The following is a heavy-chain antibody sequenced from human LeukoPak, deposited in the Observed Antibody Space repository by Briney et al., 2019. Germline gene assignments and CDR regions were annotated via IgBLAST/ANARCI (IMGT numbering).Heavy chain of an antibody. CDR3: ARVGTYGSGSYLSWLDY. J-gene: IGHJ4*02. CDR2: IYYSWST. CDR1: GGSISSYY. Sequence: SETLPLTCTVSGGSISSYYWSWIRQPPGKGLEWIGYIYYSWSTNYNPSLKSRVTISVDTSKNQFSLKLSSVTAADTAVYYCARVGTYGSGSYLSWLDYWGQGTLVTVSS. V-gene: IGHV4-59*01. D-gene: IGHD3-10*01.